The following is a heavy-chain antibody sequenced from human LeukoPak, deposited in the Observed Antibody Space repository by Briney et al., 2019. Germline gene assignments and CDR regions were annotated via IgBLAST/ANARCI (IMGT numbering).Heavy chain of an antibody. D-gene: IGHD3-10*01. CDR2: IYYSGTT. V-gene: IGHV4-59*11. CDR3: ARGGVAAKYYFDY. Sequence: SETLSLTCTVSGGSISPLYWGWIRQPPGKGLEFIGHIYYSGTTNYNPSLRGRVTLSVDTSKNQFSLKLSSVTAADTAVYYCARGGVAAKYYFDYWGPGTLVTVSS. J-gene: IGHJ4*02. CDR1: GGSISPLY.